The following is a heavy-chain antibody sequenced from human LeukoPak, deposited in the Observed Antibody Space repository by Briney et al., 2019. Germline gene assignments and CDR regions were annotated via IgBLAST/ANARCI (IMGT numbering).Heavy chain of an antibody. Sequence: GGSLRLSCTTSGFTFSDYWMSWVRQAPGKGLEWVSAISGSGGSTYYADSVRGRFTISRDNSKNTLYLQMNSLRAEDTAVYYCARTNYDFWSGYYNYFDYWGQGTLVTVSS. D-gene: IGHD3-3*01. J-gene: IGHJ4*02. V-gene: IGHV3-23*01. CDR2: ISGSGGST. CDR3: ARTNYDFWSGYYNYFDY. CDR1: GFTFSDYW.